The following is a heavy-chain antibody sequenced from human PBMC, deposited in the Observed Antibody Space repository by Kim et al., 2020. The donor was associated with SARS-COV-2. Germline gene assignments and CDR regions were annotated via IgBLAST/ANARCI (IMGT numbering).Heavy chain of an antibody. J-gene: IGHJ6*02. CDR3: ARYYYGSGGMDV. Sequence: NHAQKLQGRVTMTTDTTTSTAYMELRSLRSDDTAVYYCARYYYGSGGMDVWGQGTTVTVSS. V-gene: IGHV1-18*01. D-gene: IGHD3-10*01.